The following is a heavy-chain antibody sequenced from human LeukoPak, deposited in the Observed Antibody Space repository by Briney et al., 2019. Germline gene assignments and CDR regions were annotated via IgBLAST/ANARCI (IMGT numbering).Heavy chain of an antibody. CDR3: ATLGGSYYMGPSYYFDY. Sequence: GRSLRLSCAASGLTISSYAMHWVRQAPGKGLEWVAVISYDGSNKYYADSVKGRFTISRDNSKNTLYLQMNSLRAEDTAVYYCATLGGSYYMGPSYYFDYWGQGTLVTVSS. J-gene: IGHJ4*02. D-gene: IGHD3-10*01. CDR2: ISYDGSNK. CDR1: GLTISSYA. V-gene: IGHV3-30*04.